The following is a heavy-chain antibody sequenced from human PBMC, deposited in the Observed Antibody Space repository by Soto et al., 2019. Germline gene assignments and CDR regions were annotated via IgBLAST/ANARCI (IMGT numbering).Heavy chain of an antibody. J-gene: IGHJ3*02. D-gene: IGHD6-13*01. CDR1: GFTLSAYW. CDR3: ARDVSPGSSSLYLDAFDI. Sequence: EVQLEESGGDLVQPGGSLRLSCAASGFTLSAYWMTWVRQAPGKGLEWVANINRDGSKKSYLDSVRGRFTISRDNVGNSLCLQMYSLRADDTALYYCARDVSPGSSSLYLDAFDIWGQGTMVTVSS. V-gene: IGHV3-7*05. CDR2: INRDGSKK.